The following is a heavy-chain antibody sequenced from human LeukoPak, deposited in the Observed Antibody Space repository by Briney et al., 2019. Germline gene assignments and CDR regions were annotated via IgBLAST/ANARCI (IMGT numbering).Heavy chain of an antibody. D-gene: IGHD3-16*01. V-gene: IGHV1-18*01. Sequence: ASVKVSCKASGYTFDHYGITWVRQAPGQGLEWVGSINPYSGNTSYAQNLQGRVTMTTDTPTNTAYLELRSLRSDDTAIYYCMRYTFGYFDYWGQGTLVTVSS. CDR2: INPYSGNT. J-gene: IGHJ4*02. CDR1: GYTFDHYG. CDR3: MRYTFGYFDY.